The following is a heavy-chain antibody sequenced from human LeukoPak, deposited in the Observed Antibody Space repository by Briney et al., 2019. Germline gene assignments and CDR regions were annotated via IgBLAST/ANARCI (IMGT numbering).Heavy chain of an antibody. CDR2: MNPNSGNT. V-gene: IGHV1-8*01. CDR1: GYTFTSYD. J-gene: IGHJ6*03. D-gene: IGHD6-6*01. Sequence: ASVKVSCKASGYTFTSYDINWVRQATGQGLEWVGWMNPNSGNTGYAQKFQGRVTMTRNTSISTAYMELSSLRSEDTAVYYCARSQYSSSSDYYYYYYMDVWGKGTTVTVSS. CDR3: ARSQYSSSSDYYYYYYMDV.